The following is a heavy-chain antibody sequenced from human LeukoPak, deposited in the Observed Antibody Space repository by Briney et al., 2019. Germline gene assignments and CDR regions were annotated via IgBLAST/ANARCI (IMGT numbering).Heavy chain of an antibody. CDR1: GFTFSSFA. D-gene: IGHD3-9*01. CDR2: IRGSGGSP. V-gene: IGHV3-23*01. CDR3: AKGVLRYFDWYQIYFDY. J-gene: IGHJ4*02. Sequence: GGSLRLSCAAPGFTFSSFAMSWVRQAPGKGGEWDSAIRGSGGSPFYTDSVKRQFTFSRDNSKNTLYLQMNSLRAEDTAVYYCAKGVLRYFDWYQIYFDYWGQGTLVTVSS.